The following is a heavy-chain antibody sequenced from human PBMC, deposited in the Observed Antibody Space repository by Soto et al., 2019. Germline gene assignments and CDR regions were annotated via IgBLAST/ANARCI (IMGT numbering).Heavy chain of an antibody. D-gene: IGHD2-15*01. CDR2: IYYSGST. V-gene: IGHV4-39*01. CDR1: GGSISSSSYY. J-gene: IGHJ4*02. Sequence: QLQLQESGPGLVKPSETLSLTCTVSGGSISSSSYYWGWIRQPPGKGLEWIGSIYYSGSTYYNPSLKSLVTLSVDTSKNQFSLELNSVTAADTAVYYCASFNLGYCSGGTCYYWGQGTLVTVSS. CDR3: ASFNLGYCSGGTCYY.